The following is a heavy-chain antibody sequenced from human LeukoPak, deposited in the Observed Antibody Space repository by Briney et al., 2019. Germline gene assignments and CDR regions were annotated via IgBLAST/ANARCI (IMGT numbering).Heavy chain of an antibody. J-gene: IGHJ5*01. CDR1: GFTFSNYG. CDR2: VVGRNGDT. D-gene: IGHD2-15*01. V-gene: IGHV3-23*01. CDR3: AKYGVVLPPRSHIPHWFDF. Sequence: GGSLRLSCAASGFTFSNYGMTWVRQAPGKGLEWVSTVVGRNGDTYYTDSVKGRFTISRDISKNTVYLQMSSLRGDDTAVYYCAKYGVVLPPRSHIPHWFDFWGQGSLVTVSS.